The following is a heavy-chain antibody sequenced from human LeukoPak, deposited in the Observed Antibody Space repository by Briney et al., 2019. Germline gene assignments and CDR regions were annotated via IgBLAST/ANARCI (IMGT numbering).Heavy chain of an antibody. CDR3: ARDIGAGYYYYLDV. Sequence: GGSLRLSCAASGFKVSSRYMSWVRQAPGRGLEWVSVIYSGGSTYYADSVKGRFIISRDNLKNTVFLQVNSLRVEDTAVYYCARDIGAGYYYYLDVWGKGTTVTVSS. J-gene: IGHJ6*03. CDR1: GFKVSSRY. CDR2: IYSGGST. D-gene: IGHD3-16*01. V-gene: IGHV3-53*01.